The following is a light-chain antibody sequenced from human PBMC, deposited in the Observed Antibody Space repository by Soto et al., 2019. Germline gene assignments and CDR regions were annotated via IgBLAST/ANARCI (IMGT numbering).Light chain of an antibody. J-gene: IGKJ1*01. CDR1: QSISSW. V-gene: IGKV1-5*03. CDR2: KAS. CDR3: QQYNSYPRT. Sequence: DILMTQSPSTLSVSVGDRVTITCRASQSISSWLAWYQHKPGKAPKLLIYKASNLDSGVPSRFSGSGSGTEFTLTISSLQSDDFATYYCQQYNSYPRTFGQGTNVEIK.